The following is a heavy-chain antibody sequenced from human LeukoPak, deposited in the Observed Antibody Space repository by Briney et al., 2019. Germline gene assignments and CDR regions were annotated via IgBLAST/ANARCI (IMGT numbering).Heavy chain of an antibody. J-gene: IGHJ3*02. CDR2: IWYDGSNK. D-gene: IGHD3-22*01. CDR3: AKDLTMIVSGVFDM. CDR1: GFTFSSYG. Sequence: PGRSLRLSCAASGFTFSSYGMNWVRQAPGKGLEWVAVIWYDGSNKYYADYVKGRFTISRDNSKNTLYLQMNSLRAEDTAVYYCAKDLTMIVSGVFDMWGRGTMVTVSS. V-gene: IGHV3-33*06.